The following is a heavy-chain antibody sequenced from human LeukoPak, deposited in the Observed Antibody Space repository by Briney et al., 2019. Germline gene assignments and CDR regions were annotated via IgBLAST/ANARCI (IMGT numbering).Heavy chain of an antibody. CDR3: ARLDRFGLDRWFDP. D-gene: IGHD3/OR15-3a*01. CDR1: GGSINSYY. V-gene: IGHV4-59*08. CDR2: IYYSGST. J-gene: IGHJ5*02. Sequence: SETLSLTCTVSGGSINSYYWSWIRQPPGKGLEWIGYIYYSGSTNYNPSLKSRVTISVDTSKNQFSLKLSSVTAADTAVYYCARLDRFGLDRWFDPWGQGALVTVSS.